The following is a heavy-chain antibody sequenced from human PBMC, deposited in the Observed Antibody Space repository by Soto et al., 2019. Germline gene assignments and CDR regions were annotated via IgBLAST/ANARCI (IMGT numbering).Heavy chain of an antibody. CDR1: GFTFTSSA. Sequence: SVKVSCKASGFTFTSSAVQWVRQARGQRLEWIGWIVVGSGNTNYAQKFQERVTITRDMSTSTVYMELSSLRSEDTAVYYCAAGYGGPHAFDIWGQGTMVTVSS. D-gene: IGHD4-17*01. CDR3: AAGYGGPHAFDI. J-gene: IGHJ3*02. CDR2: IVVGSGNT. V-gene: IGHV1-58*01.